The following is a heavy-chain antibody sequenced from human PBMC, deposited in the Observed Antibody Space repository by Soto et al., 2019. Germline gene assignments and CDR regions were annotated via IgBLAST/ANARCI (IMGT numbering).Heavy chain of an antibody. CDR3: ASEYYYTMDV. CDR2: IDSSTKYT. J-gene: IGHJ6*02. CDR1: GFTFRDYY. V-gene: IGHV3-11*05. Sequence: QVQLVESGGGLFRPGVSLRLSCEASGFTFRDYYMTWFRQAPGKGLEWLSYIDSSTKYTNYADSVKGWFTISRENSKNSLYLQMNSLRADDTAGYYCASEYYYTMDVWGQGTMVTVS.